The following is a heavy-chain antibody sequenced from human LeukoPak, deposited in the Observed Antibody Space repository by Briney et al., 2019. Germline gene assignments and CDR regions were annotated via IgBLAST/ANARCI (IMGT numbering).Heavy chain of an antibody. Sequence: GESLRLSCAASGFTLSNYWMHWVRQAPGKGLVWVSRINGAGSTITYGDSVRGRFTISRDSARNTLYLQMNSLRAEDTAVYYCARVTVSSSEVIFDYCGQGSLGTVSS. D-gene: IGHD2-21*01. J-gene: IGHJ4*02. CDR2: INGAGSTI. CDR3: ARVTVSSSEVIFDY. V-gene: IGHV3-74*01. CDR1: GFTLSNYW.